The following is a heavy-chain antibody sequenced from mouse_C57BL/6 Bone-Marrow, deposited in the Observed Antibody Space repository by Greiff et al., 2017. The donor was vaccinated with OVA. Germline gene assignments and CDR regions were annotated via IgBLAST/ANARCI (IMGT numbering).Heavy chain of an antibody. V-gene: IGHV1-58*01. J-gene: IGHJ1*03. CDR3: ARSIWLRGYWYIDV. D-gene: IGHD2-2*01. Sequence: VQLQQSGAELVRPGSSVKMSCKTSGYSFTSYGINWVKQRPGQGLEWIGYIYIGNGYTEYNAKFKGKATLTTDTSSSTAYMQLSSLTSEDSAIYFCARSIWLRGYWYIDVWGTGTTVTVSS. CDR2: IYIGNGYT. CDR1: GYSFTSYG.